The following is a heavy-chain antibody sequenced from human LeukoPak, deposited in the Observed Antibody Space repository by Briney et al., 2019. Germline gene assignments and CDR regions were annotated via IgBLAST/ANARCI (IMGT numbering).Heavy chain of an antibody. CDR2: INAGNGNT. CDR3: ARRWSQSSAFDI. CDR1: GYTFTSYA. D-gene: IGHD1-26*01. J-gene: IGHJ3*02. V-gene: IGHV1-3*01. Sequence: ASVKVSCKASGYTFTSYAMHWVRQAPGQRLEWMGWINAGNGNTKYSQKFQGRVTITRDTSASTAYMELSSLRSEDTAVYYCARRWSQSSAFDIWGQGTMVTVSS.